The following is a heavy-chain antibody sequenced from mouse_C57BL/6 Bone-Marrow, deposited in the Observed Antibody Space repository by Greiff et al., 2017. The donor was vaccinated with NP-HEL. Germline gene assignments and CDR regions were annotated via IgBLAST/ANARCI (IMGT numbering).Heavy chain of an antibody. CDR3: ARRGSSGYVYYFDY. J-gene: IGHJ2*01. V-gene: IGHV1-81*01. Sequence: QVQLQQSGAELARPGASVKLSCKASGYTFTSYGISWVKQRTGQGLEWIGEIYPRSGNTYYNEKFKGKATLTADKSSSTAYMELRSLTSEDSAVYFCARRGSSGYVYYFDYWGQGTTLTVSS. CDR1: GYTFTSYG. D-gene: IGHD3-2*02. CDR2: IYPRSGNT.